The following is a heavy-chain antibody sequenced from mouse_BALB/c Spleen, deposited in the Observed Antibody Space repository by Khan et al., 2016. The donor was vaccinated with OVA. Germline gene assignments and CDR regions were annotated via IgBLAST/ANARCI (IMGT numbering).Heavy chain of an antibody. D-gene: IGHD2-14*01. CDR2: INPSSGYT. CDR1: GHIFTNYP. CDR3: ASYYRYPAWFAY. V-gene: IGHV1-4*01. J-gene: IGHJ3*01. Sequence: QVQLKESGAELARPGASVKMSCKTSGHIFTNYPMHWVKQRPGQGLEWIGYINPSSGYTNYTQKFKDKATLTADKSSSTAYMQLSSLTSDDSAVYYCASYYRYPAWFAYWGQGTLVTVSA.